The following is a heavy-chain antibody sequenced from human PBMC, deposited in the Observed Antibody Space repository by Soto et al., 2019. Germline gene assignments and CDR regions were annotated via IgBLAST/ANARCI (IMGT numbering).Heavy chain of an antibody. J-gene: IGHJ4*02. D-gene: IGHD2-2*02. CDR2: IYHSGTT. CDR1: GYAITSGYH. CDR3: ARVWSCSTANCYRFDY. V-gene: IGHV4-38-2*01. Sequence: NPSETLSLTCAVSGYAITSGYHWGWIRQPPGKGLEWIGSIYHSGTTYYNPSLQSRVTMSVDTSKNLFSLKLSSVTAADTAVYFCARVWSCSTANCYRFDYWGQGTLVTVSS.